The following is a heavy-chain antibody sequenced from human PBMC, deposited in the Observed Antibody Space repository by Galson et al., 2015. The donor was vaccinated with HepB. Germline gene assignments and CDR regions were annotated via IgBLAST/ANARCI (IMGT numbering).Heavy chain of an antibody. Sequence: QSGAEVTEPGESLKISCKGSGYSFISYWIAWVRQMPEKGLEWMGIIYPGDSATRYSPSFQGQVTMSADKSIKTAYLQWSSLKASDTAMYYCAALMGNPDDYFGMDVWGQGTTVTVSS. D-gene: IGHD2/OR15-2a*01. CDR1: GYSFISYW. CDR2: IYPGDSAT. J-gene: IGHJ6*02. CDR3: AALMGNPDDYFGMDV. V-gene: IGHV5-51*01.